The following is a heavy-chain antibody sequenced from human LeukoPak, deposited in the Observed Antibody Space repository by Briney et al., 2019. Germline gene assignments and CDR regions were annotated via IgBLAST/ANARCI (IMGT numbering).Heavy chain of an antibody. Sequence: GGSLRLSCAASGFTFSSYWMHWVRQAPGKGLVWVSRMNTDGSSTSYADSVKGRFTISRDNAKNTLYLQMNSLRAEDTAVYFCARDWRTQVLHPYYFEYWGQGVLVTVSS. D-gene: IGHD3-16*01. CDR1: GFTFSSYW. V-gene: IGHV3-74*01. J-gene: IGHJ4*02. CDR3: ARDWRTQVLHPYYFEY. CDR2: MNTDGSST.